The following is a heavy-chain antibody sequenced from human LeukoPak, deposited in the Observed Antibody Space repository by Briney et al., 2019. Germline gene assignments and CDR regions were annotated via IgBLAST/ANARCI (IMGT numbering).Heavy chain of an antibody. CDR1: GYTFTSYG. D-gene: IGHD6-19*01. V-gene: IGHV1-18*01. J-gene: IGHJ4*02. Sequence: PGESLKISCKASGYTFTSYGISWVRQAPGQGLEWMGWISAYNGNTNYAQKLQGRVTMTTDTSTSTAYMELRSLRSDDTAVYYCARSDIAVAGQKIDYWGQGTLVTVSS. CDR3: ARSDIAVAGQKIDY. CDR2: ISAYNGNT.